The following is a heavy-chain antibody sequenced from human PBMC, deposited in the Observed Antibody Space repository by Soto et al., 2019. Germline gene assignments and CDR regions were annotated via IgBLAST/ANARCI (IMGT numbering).Heavy chain of an antibody. CDR3: AKDRTTGLVSSHYLDY. D-gene: IGHD1-1*01. J-gene: IGHJ4*02. CDR1: GFTFSSYG. CDR2: ISYDGSNK. Sequence: QVQLVESGGGVVQPGRSLRLSCAASGFTFSSYGMHWVRQAPGKGLEWVAVISYDGSNKYYADSVKGRFTISRDNSKNTLYLQMNSLRGEDTAVYYCAKDRTTGLVSSHYLDYWGQGTLVTVSS. V-gene: IGHV3-30*18.